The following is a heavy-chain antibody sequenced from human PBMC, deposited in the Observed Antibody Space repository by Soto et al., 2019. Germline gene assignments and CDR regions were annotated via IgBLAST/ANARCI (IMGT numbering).Heavy chain of an antibody. J-gene: IGHJ6*02. CDR2: ISSRSDI. CDR1: GFTFTRYS. V-gene: IGHV3-21*01. CDR3: AREYTAWPLAYGLDV. D-gene: IGHD2-2*02. Sequence: GGSLRLSCAASGFTFTRYSMNWVRQAPGKGLEWVSSISSRSDIYYADSVKGRFTISRDNAKNSVSLQMNSLRAEDTAVYYCAREYTAWPLAYGLDVWGQGTTVTVSS.